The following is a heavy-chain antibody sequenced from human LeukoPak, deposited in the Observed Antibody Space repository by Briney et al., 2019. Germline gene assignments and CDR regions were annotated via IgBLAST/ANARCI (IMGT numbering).Heavy chain of an antibody. CDR3: ARSSIAVALYYYYYYMDV. J-gene: IGHJ6*03. CDR2: ISGSGGST. CDR1: GFTFSSYA. V-gene: IGHV3-23*01. Sequence: PGGSLRLSCAASGFTFSSYAMSWVRQAPGKGLEWVSAISGSGGSTYYADSVKGRFTISRDNAKNSLYLQMNSLRAEDTAVYYCARSSIAVALYYYYYYMDVWGKGTTVTISS. D-gene: IGHD6-19*01.